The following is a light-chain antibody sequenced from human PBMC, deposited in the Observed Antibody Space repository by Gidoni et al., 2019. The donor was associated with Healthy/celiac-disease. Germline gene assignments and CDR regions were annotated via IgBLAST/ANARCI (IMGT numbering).Light chain of an antibody. CDR1: QSVLYSSNNKNY. Sequence: DIVMPQSPDSLAVSLGERATINCKSSQSVLYSSNNKNYLAWYQQKPGHPPKLLIYWASTRESGVPDRFSGSGSGTDFTLTISSLQAEDVAVYYCQQYYSNPLTFGGGTKVEIK. CDR3: QQYYSNPLT. V-gene: IGKV4-1*01. J-gene: IGKJ4*01. CDR2: WAS.